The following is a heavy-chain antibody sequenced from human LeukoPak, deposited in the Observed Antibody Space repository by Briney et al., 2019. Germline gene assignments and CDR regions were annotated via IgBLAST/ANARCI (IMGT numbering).Heavy chain of an antibody. CDR3: ARPDCGGDCYLPYFDY. CDR2: IRYDGSNK. D-gene: IGHD2-21*01. CDR1: GFTFSGYG. J-gene: IGHJ4*02. V-gene: IGHV3-30*02. Sequence: PGGSLRLSCAASGFTFSGYGMHWVRQAPGKGLEWVAFIRYDGSNKYYADSVKGRFTISRDNSKDTLYLQMNSLRAEDTAVYYCARPDCGGDCYLPYFDYWGQGTLVTVSS.